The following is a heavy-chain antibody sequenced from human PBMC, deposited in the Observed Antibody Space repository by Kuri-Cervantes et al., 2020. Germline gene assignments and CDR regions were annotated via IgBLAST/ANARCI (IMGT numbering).Heavy chain of an antibody. Sequence: ASVKVSCKASGYTFTSYGISWVRQAPGQGLEWMGWISGYNGDTNEPQKLQGRITMTTDTSTSTAYMELRSLRSDDTAVYYCARKEHGLLGFFDLWGHGTLVTVSS. CDR3: ARKEHGLLGFFDL. CDR2: ISGYNGDT. D-gene: IGHD3-10*01. V-gene: IGHV1-18*01. CDR1: GYTFTSYG. J-gene: IGHJ4*01.